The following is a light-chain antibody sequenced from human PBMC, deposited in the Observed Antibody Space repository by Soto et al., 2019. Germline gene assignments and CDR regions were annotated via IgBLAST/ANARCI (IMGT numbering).Light chain of an antibody. J-gene: IGKJ1*01. V-gene: IGKV2-24*01. CDR1: QSLVHSDGNTY. Sequence: DVVMTQTPLSSPVTLGQPASISCRSSQSLVHSDGNTYLSWLQQRPGQPPRLLIYKVSNRFSGVPGRFSGSGAETAFTLRISRVGPKDVGVYYCMQATHAPWAFGLGTKVDIK. CDR3: MQATHAPWA. CDR2: KVS.